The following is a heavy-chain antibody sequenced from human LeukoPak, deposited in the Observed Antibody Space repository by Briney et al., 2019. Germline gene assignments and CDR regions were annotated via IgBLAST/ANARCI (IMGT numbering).Heavy chain of an antibody. J-gene: IGHJ4*02. CDR3: ARASAGTRFIDY. V-gene: IGHV3-21*01. D-gene: IGHD6-13*01. CDR2: ISSSSSYI. Sequence: GGSLRLSCAASGFTFSSYAMSWVRQAPGKGLEWVSSISSSSSYIYYADSVKGRFTISRDNAKNSLYLQMNSLRAEDTAVYYCARASAGTRFIDYWGQGTLVTVSS. CDR1: GFTFSSYA.